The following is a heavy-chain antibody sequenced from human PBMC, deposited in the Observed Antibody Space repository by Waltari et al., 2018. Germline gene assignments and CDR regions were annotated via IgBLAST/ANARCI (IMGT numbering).Heavy chain of an antibody. Sequence: QVQLVESGGGVVQPGRSLRLSCAASGFTFSSYGMHWVRQAPGKGLEWVAVIWYDGSKKYYAGSVKGRFTISRDNSKNTLYLQMNSLRVEDTAVYYCAKTPYTYGSGFDYWGQGTLVTVSS. CDR1: GFTFSSYG. D-gene: IGHD3-10*01. V-gene: IGHV3-33*06. CDR3: AKTPYTYGSGFDY. J-gene: IGHJ4*02. CDR2: IWYDGSKK.